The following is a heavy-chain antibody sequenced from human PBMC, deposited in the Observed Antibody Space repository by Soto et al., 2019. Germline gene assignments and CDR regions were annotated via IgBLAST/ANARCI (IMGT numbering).Heavy chain of an antibody. CDR1: GDSISNLYY. V-gene: IGHV4-39*01. CDR2: VSYSGTT. J-gene: IGHJ1*01. D-gene: IGHD3-22*01. CDR3: ARLSGNGYRTLGY. Sequence: QLQLQESGPGLVKPSETLSLTCAVSGDSISNLYYWGWIRQPPGKGLEWIGTVSYSGTTYYNTSLKSRITISVDTSKNQFSLSLSSVTSADTAVYYCARLSGNGYRTLGYWGQGILVTVSS.